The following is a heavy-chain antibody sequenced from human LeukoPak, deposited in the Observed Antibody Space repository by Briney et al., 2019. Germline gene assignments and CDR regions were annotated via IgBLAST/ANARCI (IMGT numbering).Heavy chain of an antibody. CDR2: IRYDGSNK. CDR3: AKDGYDSSGYPIDY. CDR1: GFTFSSYG. J-gene: IGHJ4*02. V-gene: IGHV3-30*02. Sequence: GGSLRLSCAASGFTFSSYGMHWVRQAPGKGLEWVAFIRYDGSNKYYADSVKGRFTISRDNSKNTLYLQMNSLRAEDTAVYYCAKDGYDSSGYPIDYWGQGTLVTVSS. D-gene: IGHD3-22*01.